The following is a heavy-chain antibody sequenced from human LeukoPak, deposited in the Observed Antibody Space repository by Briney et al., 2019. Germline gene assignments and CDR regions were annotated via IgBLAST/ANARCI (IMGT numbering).Heavy chain of an antibody. V-gene: IGHV3-66*01. CDR1: GSTVSSNY. Sequence: PGGSLRLSCAASGSTVSSNYMSWVRQAPGKGLEWVSVIYSGGSTYYADSVKGRFTISRDNSKNTLYLQMNSLRAEDTAVYYCAKVPYGSGSYYYYYMDVWGKGTTVTVSS. J-gene: IGHJ6*03. CDR3: AKVPYGSGSYYYYYMDV. CDR2: IYSGGST. D-gene: IGHD3-10*01.